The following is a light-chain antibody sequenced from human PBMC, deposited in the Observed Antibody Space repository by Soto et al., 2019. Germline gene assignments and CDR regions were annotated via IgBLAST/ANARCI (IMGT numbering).Light chain of an antibody. CDR3: QQYNSWPLT. CDR2: GAS. CDR1: QSIRSN. Sequence: EIVMTQSPATLSVSPGERATLSCRASQSIRSNSAWYQQKPGQAPRLLIYGASTRATGIPGRFSGSGYETEFTLTISSLQSEDFAVYYCQQYNSWPLTFGGGTKVDIK. V-gene: IGKV3-15*01. J-gene: IGKJ4*01.